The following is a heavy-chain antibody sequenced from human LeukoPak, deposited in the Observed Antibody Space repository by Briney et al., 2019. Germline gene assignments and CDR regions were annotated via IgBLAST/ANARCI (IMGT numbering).Heavy chain of an antibody. CDR1: GFTSSDYY. CDR2: ISSSGSTI. Sequence: PGGSLRLSCAASGFTSSDYYMSWIRQAPGKGLEWVSYISSSGSTIYYADSVKGRFTISRDNAKNSLYLQMNSLRAEDTAVYYCARDASYDSSGYYSRWGQGTLVTVSS. V-gene: IGHV3-11*01. CDR3: ARDASYDSSGYYSR. J-gene: IGHJ1*01. D-gene: IGHD3-22*01.